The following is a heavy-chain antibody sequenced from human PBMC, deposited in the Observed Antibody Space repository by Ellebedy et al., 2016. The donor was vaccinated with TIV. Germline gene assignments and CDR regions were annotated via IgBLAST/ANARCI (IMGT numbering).Heavy chain of an antibody. V-gene: IGHV3-7*04. CDR1: GFTFSSFW. CDR3: ARGEMATTAGFSDY. D-gene: IGHD5-24*01. J-gene: IGHJ4*02. Sequence: GESLKISCAASGFTFSSFWMSWVRQAPGKGLEWVANIKQDGSGTYYVDSVKGRFTISRDNAKNSLYLQMNSLRAEDTAVYYCARGEMATTAGFSDYWGQGTLVTVSS. CDR2: IKQDGSGT.